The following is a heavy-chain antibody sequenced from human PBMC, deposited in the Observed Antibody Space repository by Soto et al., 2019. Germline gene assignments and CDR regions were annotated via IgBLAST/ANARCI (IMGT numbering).Heavy chain of an antibody. CDR3: ARDSGGSGLLDY. J-gene: IGHJ4*02. D-gene: IGHD6-25*01. CDR1: GFTFSSYS. Sequence: GGSLRLSCAASGFTFSSYSMNWVRQAPGKGLEWVSSISSSSSYIYYADSVKGRFTISRDNAKNSLYLQMNSLRAEDTAVYYCARDSGGSGLLDYWGQGTLVTVSS. CDR2: ISSSSSYI. V-gene: IGHV3-21*01.